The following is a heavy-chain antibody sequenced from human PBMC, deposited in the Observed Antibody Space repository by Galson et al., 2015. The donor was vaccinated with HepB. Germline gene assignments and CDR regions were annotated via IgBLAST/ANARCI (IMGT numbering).Heavy chain of an antibody. CDR3: ARDPASVWFGESYYYYYGMDV. J-gene: IGHJ6*02. Sequence: SVKVSCKASGYTFTSYAMHWVRQAPGQRLEWMGWINAGNGNTKYSQKFQGRVTITRDTSASTAYMELSSLRSEDTAVYYCARDPASVWFGESYYYYYGMDVWGQGTTVTVSS. CDR1: GYTFTSYA. D-gene: IGHD3-10*01. V-gene: IGHV1-3*01. CDR2: INAGNGNT.